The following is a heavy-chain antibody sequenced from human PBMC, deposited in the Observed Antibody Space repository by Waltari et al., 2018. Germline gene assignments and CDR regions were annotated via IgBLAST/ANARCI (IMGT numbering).Heavy chain of an antibody. CDR2: INRGGST. J-gene: IGHJ6*03. CDR3: ARGACSDTSCYANYYYMDV. Sequence: QVQLQQWGAGLLKPSETLSLTCAVYGGSFRDYYWTWILQPPGTGLEWIGEINRGGSTNYTASLKGRVTISVDSSKTQFSLRLTSVAAADTAVYYCARGACSDTSCYANYYYMDVWGKGTAVTVSS. D-gene: IGHD2-2*01. CDR1: GGSFRDYY. V-gene: IGHV4-34*01.